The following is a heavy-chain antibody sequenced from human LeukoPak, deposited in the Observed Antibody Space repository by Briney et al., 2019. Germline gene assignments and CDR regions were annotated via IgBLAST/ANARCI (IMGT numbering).Heavy chain of an antibody. CDR1: KFTFSNYG. CDR2: ISSGTTTI. D-gene: IGHD3-10*02. Sequence: GGSLRLSCAAPKFTFSNYGMNWVRQAPGKGLEWVSYISSGTTTIIYADSVKGRFTISRDNAKNSLYLQMNSLRDEDTAVYYCARDVPDYWGQGTLVTVSS. CDR3: ARDVPDY. J-gene: IGHJ4*02. V-gene: IGHV3-48*02.